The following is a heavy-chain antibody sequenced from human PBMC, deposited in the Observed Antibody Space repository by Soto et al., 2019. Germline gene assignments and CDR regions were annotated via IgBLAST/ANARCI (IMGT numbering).Heavy chain of an antibody. CDR3: AHTMAPRIFDY. CDR1: GFSLITSGVG. J-gene: IGHJ4*02. Sequence: QITLKEAGPTLVKPTQTLTLTCTFSGFSLITSGVGVGWIRQPPGKALEWLALIYWDDDKGYSTSLNSRLTITKNPSKAQVVLTMTTMNTTDTATYYCAHTMAPRIFDYWGQGTLVTVSS. V-gene: IGHV2-5*02. CDR2: IYWDDDK.